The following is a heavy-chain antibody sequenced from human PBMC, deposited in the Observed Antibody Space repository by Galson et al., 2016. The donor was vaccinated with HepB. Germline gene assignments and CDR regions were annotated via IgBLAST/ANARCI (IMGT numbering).Heavy chain of an antibody. CDR2: INSDGSTT. J-gene: IGHJ6*02. CDR3: AREGSGSSYSRRHYYYSALDV. D-gene: IGHD3-10*01. V-gene: IGHV3-74*01. CDR1: GFSFSSSW. Sequence: SLRLSCAASGFSFSSSWMHWVRQAPGKGLMWVSRINSDGSTTSYADSVKGRFTISRDNAKNTLYVQINSLRAEDTAVYYCAREGSGSSYSRRHYYYSALDVWGRGATVTVSS.